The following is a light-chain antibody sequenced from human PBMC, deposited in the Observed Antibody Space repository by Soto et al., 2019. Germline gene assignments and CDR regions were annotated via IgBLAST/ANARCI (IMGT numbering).Light chain of an antibody. CDR3: CSYAGSYTFGV. CDR2: DVS. V-gene: IGLV2-11*01. CDR1: SSDVCGYNY. J-gene: IGLJ1*01. Sequence: QSVLTQPRSVSGSPGQSVTISCTGTSSDVCGYNYVSWYQQHPGKAPKLMIYDVSKRPSGVPDRFSGSKSGNTASLTISGLQAEDEAEYYCCSYAGSYTFGVFGTGTKVTVL.